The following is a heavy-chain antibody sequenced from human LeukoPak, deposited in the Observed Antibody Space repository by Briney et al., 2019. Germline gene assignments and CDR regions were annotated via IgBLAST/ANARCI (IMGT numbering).Heavy chain of an antibody. V-gene: IGHV3-23*01. D-gene: IGHD6-6*01. Sequence: VGCLRLSRVASGFTFSSYAMSWVPPAPGKGLECVSAISGSGGSTYYADSVKGRFTISRDNSKNTLYLQMNSLRAEDTAVYYRAKAKRTNIGARRPSSYWYFDLWGRGTLVTVSS. CDR3: AKAKRTNIGARRPSSYWYFDL. CDR1: GFTFSSYA. J-gene: IGHJ2*01. CDR2: ISGSGGST.